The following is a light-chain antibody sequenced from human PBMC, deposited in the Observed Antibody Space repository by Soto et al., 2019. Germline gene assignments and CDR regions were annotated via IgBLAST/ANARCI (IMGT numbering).Light chain of an antibody. CDR3: QQYEDLPRT. CDR2: DAS. V-gene: IGKV1-33*01. CDR1: QDINNY. J-gene: IGKJ4*01. Sequence: DIQLTQSPSSLSASVGDRVTITCQASQDINNYVNWYQQKPGKAPKLLIFDASSVETGVPSRFSGSGSGTHFTFTTSSLEPEDIATYHCQQYEDLPRTFGGGTRVELK.